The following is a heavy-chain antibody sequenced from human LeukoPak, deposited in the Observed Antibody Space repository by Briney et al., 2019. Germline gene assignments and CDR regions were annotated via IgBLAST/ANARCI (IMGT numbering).Heavy chain of an antibody. CDR3: ARENTMVRGVIAGGVPRWFDP. Sequence: SETLSLTCTVSGGSISSYCWSWIRQPPGKGLEWIGYIYYSGSTNYNPSLKSRVTISVDTSKNQFSLKLSSVTAADTAVYYCARENTMVRGVIAGGVPRWFDPWGQGTLVTVSS. CDR1: GGSISSYC. V-gene: IGHV4-59*01. D-gene: IGHD3-10*01. CDR2: IYYSGST. J-gene: IGHJ5*02.